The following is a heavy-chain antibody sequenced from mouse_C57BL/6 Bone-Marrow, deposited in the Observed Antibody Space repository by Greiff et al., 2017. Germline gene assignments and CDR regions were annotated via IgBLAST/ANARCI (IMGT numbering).Heavy chain of an antibody. CDR1: GFTFSSYA. CDR3: ARFSTVHYYVMDY. CDR2: ISDGGSYT. Sequence: EVHLVESGGGLVKPGASLKLSCAASGFTFSSYAMSWVRQTPEKRLEWVATISDGGSYTYYPDNVKGRFTISRDNATNNLYLQMSQLKSEDTAMYYCARFSTVHYYVMDYWGQGTSVTVSS. J-gene: IGHJ4*01. D-gene: IGHD2-1*01. V-gene: IGHV5-4*01.